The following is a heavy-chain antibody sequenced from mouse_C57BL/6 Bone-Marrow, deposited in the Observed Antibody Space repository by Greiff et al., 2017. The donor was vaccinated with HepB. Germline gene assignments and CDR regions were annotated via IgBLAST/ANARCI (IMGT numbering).Heavy chain of an antibody. D-gene: IGHD2-3*01. CDR1: GYTFTSYW. CDR2: IHPNSGST. Sequence: VQLQQPGAELVKPGASVKLSCKASGYTFTSYWMHWVKQRPGQGLEWIGMIHPNSGSTNYNEKFKSKATLTVDKSSSTAYMQLSSLTSEDSAVYYCARRDGYYGFAYWGQGTLVTVSA. J-gene: IGHJ3*01. V-gene: IGHV1-64*01. CDR3: ARRDGYYGFAY.